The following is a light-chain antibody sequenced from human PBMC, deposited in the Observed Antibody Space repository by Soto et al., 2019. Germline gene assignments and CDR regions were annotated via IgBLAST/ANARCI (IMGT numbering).Light chain of an antibody. Sequence: QPVLTQPPSVSGAPGQMVTVSCTGSSSNIGAGLDVHWYEQLPGTAPKLLISGTDSRPSGVPDRFSASKSGTSASLAITGLRAEDEADYYCQSYDTRQAGWVFGGGTKLTVL. V-gene: IGLV1-40*01. CDR3: QSYDTRQAGWV. CDR2: GTD. J-gene: IGLJ3*02. CDR1: SSNIGAGLD.